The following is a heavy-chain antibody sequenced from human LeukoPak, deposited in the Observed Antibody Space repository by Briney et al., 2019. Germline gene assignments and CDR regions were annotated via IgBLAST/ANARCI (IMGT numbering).Heavy chain of an antibody. CDR2: IYYSGST. V-gene: IGHV4-39*01. CDR3: ARRDRGGYYGMDV. D-gene: IGHD3-16*01. J-gene: IGHJ6*02. Sequence: SGTLSLTCTVSGGSISSSTYLWDWIRQPPGKGLEWIGSIYYSGSTDSNPSLQSRVTISVDTSKNQFSLKLSSVTAADTAVYYCARRDRGGYYGMDVWGQGTMVTVSS. CDR1: GGSISSSTYL.